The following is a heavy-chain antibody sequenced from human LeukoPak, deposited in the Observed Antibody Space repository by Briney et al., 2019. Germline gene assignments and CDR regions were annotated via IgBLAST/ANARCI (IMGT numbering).Heavy chain of an antibody. CDR2: IWYDGSNK. CDR1: GFTFSNYG. Sequence: GGSLRLSCAASGFTFSNYGMHWVRQAPGKGLEWVAVIWYDGSNKYYADSVKGRFTISRDDSTNTLYLQMNSLRAEDTAVYYCAKDRGSGSYASDYWGQGTLVTVSS. J-gene: IGHJ4*02. D-gene: IGHD1-26*01. V-gene: IGHV3-33*06. CDR3: AKDRGSGSYASDY.